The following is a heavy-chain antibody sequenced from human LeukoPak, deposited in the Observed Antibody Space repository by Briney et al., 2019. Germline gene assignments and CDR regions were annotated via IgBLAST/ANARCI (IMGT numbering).Heavy chain of an antibody. D-gene: IGHD6-19*01. CDR3: AKDSAVAASDAFDI. J-gene: IGHJ3*02. V-gene: IGHV3-23*01. Sequence: GGSLRLSCAASGLKISYYIMNWVRQAPGKGLEWVSAISGSGGSTYYADSVKGRFTISRDNSKNTLYLQMNSLRAEDTAVYYCAKDSAVAASDAFDIWGQGTMVTVSS. CDR1: GLKISYYI. CDR2: ISGSGGST.